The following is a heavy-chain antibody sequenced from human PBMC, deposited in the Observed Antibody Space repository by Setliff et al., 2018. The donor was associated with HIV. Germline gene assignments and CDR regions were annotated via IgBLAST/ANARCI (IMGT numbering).Heavy chain of an antibody. D-gene: IGHD6-6*01. Sequence: SETLSLTCNVSGGSIINNNYYWGWIRQPPGKGLEWMASIYYSGSTSYNPALKSRVTMSVDAAKNQFSLKVTSVTAEDTAVYYCARVESSNSWGNYYYYMDVWGKGTTVTVSS. CDR2: IYYSGST. CDR1: GGSIINNNYY. CDR3: ARVESSNSWGNYYYYMDV. V-gene: IGHV4-39*07. J-gene: IGHJ6*03.